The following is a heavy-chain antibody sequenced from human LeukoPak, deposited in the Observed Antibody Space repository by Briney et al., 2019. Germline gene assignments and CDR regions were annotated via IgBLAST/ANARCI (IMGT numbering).Heavy chain of an antibody. J-gene: IGHJ3*02. V-gene: IGHV3-23*01. Sequence: PGVSLTLSCLASGFTFSSYSMSWVRQPAGKGLEWVSAVSGSGGSTYYADSVKGPFKNSRDNSKNTLYLQMNTLRAEDTTVYYCAKDQPQYSYGPCDAFDIWGQGTMVTVSS. CDR1: GFTFSSYS. D-gene: IGHD5-18*01. CDR2: VSGSGGST. CDR3: AKDQPQYSYGPCDAFDI.